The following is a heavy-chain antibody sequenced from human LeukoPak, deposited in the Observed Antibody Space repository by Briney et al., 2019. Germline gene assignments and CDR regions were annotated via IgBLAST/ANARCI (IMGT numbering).Heavy chain of an antibody. CDR3: ARGGAIPGF. Sequence: GGSLRLSCAASGFTFSSYSMNWVRQAPGKGLEWVSYISSSSSTIYYADSVKGRFTISRDNAKNSLYLQMNSLRAEDTAVYYCARGGAIPGFWGQGTLVTVSS. V-gene: IGHV3-48*04. CDR2: ISSSSSTI. CDR1: GFTFSSYS. J-gene: IGHJ4*02. D-gene: IGHD6-25*01.